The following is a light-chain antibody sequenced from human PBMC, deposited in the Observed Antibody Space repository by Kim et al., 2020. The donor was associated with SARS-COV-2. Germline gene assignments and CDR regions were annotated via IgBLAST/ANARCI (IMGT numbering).Light chain of an antibody. Sequence: SVSPGQTARITCSGDALPKQYAYWYQQKPGRAPVLVIYKDSERPSGIPERFSGSSSGTTVTLTISGVQAEDEADYYCQSADSSVVFGGGTQLTVL. CDR3: QSADSSVV. J-gene: IGLJ2*01. CDR1: ALPKQY. V-gene: IGLV3-25*03. CDR2: KDS.